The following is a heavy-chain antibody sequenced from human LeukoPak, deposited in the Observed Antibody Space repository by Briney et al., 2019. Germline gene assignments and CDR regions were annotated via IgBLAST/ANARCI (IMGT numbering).Heavy chain of an antibody. CDR1: VFPYSSYW. J-gene: IGHJ4*02. D-gene: IGHD6-13*01. Sequence: GGSLRLSCAASVFPYSSYWMSGLRQAPGKGLECVANIKQDGSEKYYVDSVKGRFTISRDNAKNSLYLQMNSLRDEDTAVYYCARDVSWQHLDYWGQGTLVTVSS. CDR3: ARDVSWQHLDY. V-gene: IGHV3-7*01. CDR2: IKQDGSEK.